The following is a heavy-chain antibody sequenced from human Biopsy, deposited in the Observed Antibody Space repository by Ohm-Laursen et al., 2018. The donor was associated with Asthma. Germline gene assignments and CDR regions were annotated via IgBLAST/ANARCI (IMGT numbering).Heavy chain of an antibody. CDR1: GFTSSSYA. CDR2: ISYDGSNK. J-gene: IGHJ4*02. CDR3: ASQSSGPDFWSGYYYFDY. D-gene: IGHD3-3*01. V-gene: IGHV3-30-3*01. Sequence: SLRLSCAATGFTSSSYAMHWVRQAPGKGLEWVAVISYDGSNKYYADSVKGRFTISRDNSKNTLYLQMNSLRAEDTAVYYCASQSSGPDFWSGYYYFDYWGQGTLVTVSS.